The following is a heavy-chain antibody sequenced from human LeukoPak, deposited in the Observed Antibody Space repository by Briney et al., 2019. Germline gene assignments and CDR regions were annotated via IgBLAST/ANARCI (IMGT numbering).Heavy chain of an antibody. J-gene: IGHJ6*03. D-gene: IGHD3-10*01. CDR1: GGSISSNSYY. Sequence: PSETLSLTCAVSGGSISSNSYYWGWIRQPPGKGLEWIGSIYYSGSTYYNPSLKSRVTISVDTSKNQFSLKLSSVTAADTAVYYCARHGRAMVRGVIGPYYYYMDVWGKGTTVTISS. CDR3: ARHGRAMVRGVIGPYYYYMDV. V-gene: IGHV4-39*01. CDR2: IYYSGST.